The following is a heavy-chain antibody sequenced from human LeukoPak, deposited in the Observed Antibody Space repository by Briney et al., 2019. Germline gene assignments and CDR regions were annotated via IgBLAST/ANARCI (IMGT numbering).Heavy chain of an antibody. CDR1: GGSFSGYY. CDR3: ARDGSLWFGESMGAFDI. J-gene: IGHJ3*02. V-gene: IGHV4-34*01. D-gene: IGHD3-10*01. Sequence: ETLSLTCAVYGGSFSGYYWSWIRQPPGKGLEWIGEINHSGSTNYNPSLKSRVTISVDTSKNQFSLKLSSVTAADTAVYYCARDGSLWFGESMGAFDIWGQGTMVTVSS. CDR2: INHSGST.